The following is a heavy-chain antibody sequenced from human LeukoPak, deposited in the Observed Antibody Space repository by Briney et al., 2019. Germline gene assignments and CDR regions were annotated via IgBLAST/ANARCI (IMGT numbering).Heavy chain of an antibody. V-gene: IGHV4-59*01. D-gene: IGHD4-23*01. Sequence: SETLSLTCTVSGGSISSYYWSWIRQPPGKGLEWIGYIYYSGSTNYNPSLKSRVTISVDTSKNQFSLKLSSVTAADTAVYYCARSTVVTQGAFDYWGQGTLVTVSS. CDR3: ARSTVVTQGAFDY. CDR1: GGSISSYY. CDR2: IYYSGST. J-gene: IGHJ4*02.